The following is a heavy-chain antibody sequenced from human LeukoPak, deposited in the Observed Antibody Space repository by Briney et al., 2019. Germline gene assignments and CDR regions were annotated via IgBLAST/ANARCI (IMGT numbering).Heavy chain of an antibody. D-gene: IGHD6-19*01. Sequence: TXXXXXMHWXXXVPGXXLXXXXXXTWNGGSRGYVDSVKGRFTISRDNAKNSLYLEMNSLRSEDTALYYCARPRSAWSKGGDFEYWGQGALVTVSS. CDR3: ARPRSAWSKGGDFEY. CDR1: TXXXXX. CDR2: XTWNGGSR. J-gene: IGHJ4*02. V-gene: IGHV3-9*01.